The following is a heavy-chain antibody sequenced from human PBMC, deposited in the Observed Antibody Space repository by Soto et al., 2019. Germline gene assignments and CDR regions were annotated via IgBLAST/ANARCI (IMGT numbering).Heavy chain of an antibody. Sequence: QITLKESGPTLVKPAQTLTLTCTFSGFSLSTSGVAVGWLRQPPGKAPEWLALVYWDDDKRYSPSLKSRLTITKDTSKNQVVLTMTNMEPVDTATSYCAHRPITFMASWFDPWGQGIPVTVSS. CDR1: GFSLSTSGVA. J-gene: IGHJ5*02. V-gene: IGHV2-5*02. CDR3: AHRPITFMASWFDP. CDR2: VYWDDDK. D-gene: IGHD3-16*01.